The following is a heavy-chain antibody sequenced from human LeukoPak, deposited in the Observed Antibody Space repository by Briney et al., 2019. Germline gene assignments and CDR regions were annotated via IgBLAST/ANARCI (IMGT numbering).Heavy chain of an antibody. V-gene: IGHV3-74*01. Sequence: GSLSLSCAASGFTLSSYWMHWVRQAPGKGLVWVSRINSDGSSTTYADSVKGRFTISRDNAKNTLYLQMNSLRAEDTGVYYCARITSHSSSWYDGGYWGQGALVTVSS. CDR2: INSDGSST. D-gene: IGHD6-13*01. J-gene: IGHJ4*02. CDR3: ARITSHSSSWYDGGY. CDR1: GFTLSSYW.